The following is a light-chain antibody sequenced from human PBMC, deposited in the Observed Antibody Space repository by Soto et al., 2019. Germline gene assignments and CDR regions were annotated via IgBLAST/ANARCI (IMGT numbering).Light chain of an antibody. CDR3: SSYTSSSTVV. CDR2: EVS. Sequence: QSALTQPPSASGSPGQSVTISCTGTSSDVGYYNYVSWYQQHPGRAPKLMIYEVSQRPSGVPARFSASKSGNTASLTVSGLQAEDEADYFCSSYTSSSTVVFGGGTKLTVL. J-gene: IGLJ2*01. CDR1: SSDVGYYNY. V-gene: IGLV2-8*01.